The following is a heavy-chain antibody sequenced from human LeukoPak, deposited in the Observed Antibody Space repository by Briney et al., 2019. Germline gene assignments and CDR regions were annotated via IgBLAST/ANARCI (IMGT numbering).Heavy chain of an antibody. D-gene: IGHD5-18*01. V-gene: IGHV4-38-2*01. Sequence: SETLSLTCAVSGYSISSGYYWGWIRQPPGKGLEWIGSIYHSGSTYYNPSLKSRVTMSVDTSKNQFSLKLSSVTAADTAVYYCARSGYSYGKRPFPVDYWGQGTLVTVSS. CDR3: ARSGYSYGKRPFPVDY. CDR1: GYSISSGYY. CDR2: IYHSGST. J-gene: IGHJ4*02.